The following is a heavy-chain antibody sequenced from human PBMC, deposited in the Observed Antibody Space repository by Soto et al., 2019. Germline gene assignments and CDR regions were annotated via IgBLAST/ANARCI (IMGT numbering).Heavy chain of an antibody. D-gene: IGHD2-15*01. Sequence: SGPTLVNPTQTLTLTCTFSGFSLSTSGAGVGWIRQPPGKALEWLALIYWNDDTRYSPSLKSRLTITKDTSKNQVVLTMTNMDPVDTATYYCARITYCSGGSCYSGAFDIWGQGTMVTVSS. CDR2: IYWNDDT. CDR1: GFSLSTSGAG. J-gene: IGHJ3*02. CDR3: ARITYCSGGSCYSGAFDI. V-gene: IGHV2-5*01.